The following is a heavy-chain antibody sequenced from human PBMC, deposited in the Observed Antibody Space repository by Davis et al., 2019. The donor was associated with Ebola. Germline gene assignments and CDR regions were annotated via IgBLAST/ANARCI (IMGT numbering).Heavy chain of an antibody. CDR1: GFTFSSYY. CDR2: IKRDGSEK. J-gene: IGHJ3*01. V-gene: IGHV3-7*03. Sequence: PGGSLRLSCATSGFTFSSYYMSWVRQAPGKGLEWVANIKRDGSEKYYVGSVKGRFTVSRDNTKDSLYLQMNSLRADDTAVYYCARDGCSSTSCYIQSAFDLRGQGAMITVSS. CDR3: ARDGCSSTSCYIQSAFDL. D-gene: IGHD2-2*01.